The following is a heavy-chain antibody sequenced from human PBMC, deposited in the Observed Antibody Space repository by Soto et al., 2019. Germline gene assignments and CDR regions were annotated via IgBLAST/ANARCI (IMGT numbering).Heavy chain of an antibody. Sequence: SETLSLTCTVSGGSIRSYYWSWIRQPPGKGLEWIGYIYYSGSTNYNPSLKSRVTISVDTSKNQFSLKLTSVTAADTAVYYCARLPVDALGIWGQGTMVTVSS. D-gene: IGHD4-4*01. V-gene: IGHV4-59*08. CDR1: GGSIRSYY. CDR3: ARLPVDALGI. J-gene: IGHJ3*02. CDR2: IYYSGST.